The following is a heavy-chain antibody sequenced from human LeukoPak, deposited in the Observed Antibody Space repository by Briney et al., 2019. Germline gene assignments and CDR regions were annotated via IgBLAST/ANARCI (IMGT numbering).Heavy chain of an antibody. CDR2: IIPIFGIA. CDR1: GGTFSSYA. J-gene: IGHJ4*02. D-gene: IGHD2-15*01. V-gene: IGHV1-69*04. Sequence: SVQVSCKASGGTFSSYAISWVRQAPGQGLAWMGRIIPIFGIANYAQKFQGRVTITADKSTSTAYMELSSLRSEDTAVYYCARGHFYCSGGSCYGYWGQGTLVTVSS. CDR3: ARGHFYCSGGSCYGY.